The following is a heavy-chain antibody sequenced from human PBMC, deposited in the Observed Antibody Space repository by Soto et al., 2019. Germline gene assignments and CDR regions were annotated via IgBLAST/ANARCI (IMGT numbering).Heavy chain of an antibody. CDR3: AKAGVLRYFDWLLRGDYMDV. CDR2: ISGSGGST. CDR1: GFTFSSYA. Sequence: GGSLRLSCAASGFTFSSYAMSWVRQAPGKGLEWVSAISGSGGSTYYADSVKGRFTISRDNSKNTLYLQMNSLRAEDTAVYYCAKAGVLRYFDWLLRGDYMDVWGKGTTVTVSS. V-gene: IGHV3-23*01. D-gene: IGHD3-9*01. J-gene: IGHJ6*03.